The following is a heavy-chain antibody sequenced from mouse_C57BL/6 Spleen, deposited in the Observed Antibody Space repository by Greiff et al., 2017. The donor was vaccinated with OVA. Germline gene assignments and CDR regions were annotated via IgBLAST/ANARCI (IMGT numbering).Heavy chain of an antibody. CDR3: ARCGGPCDD. Sequence: QVQLQQPGAELVKPGASVKLSCKASGYTFTSYWMPWVKQRPGQGLEWIGEIDPSGSYTNYNQKFKGKATLTVDTSSSTAYMQLSSLTSEDSAVYYCARCGGPCDDWGQGTSVTVSA. CDR2: IDPSGSYT. J-gene: IGHJ4*01. CDR1: GYTFTSYW. D-gene: IGHD1-1*02. V-gene: IGHV1-50*01.